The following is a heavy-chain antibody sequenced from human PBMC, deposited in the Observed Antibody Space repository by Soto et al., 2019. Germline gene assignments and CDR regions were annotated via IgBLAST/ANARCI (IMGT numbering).Heavy chain of an antibody. V-gene: IGHV3-23*01. CDR2: FRTGGDDGTT. CDR3: AKKVNSGPGGQYFDY. CDR1: GFTFSSYS. Sequence: VGSLRVSCAASGFTFSSYSMSWVRQAPGKGLEWVSGFRTGGDDGTTYYADSVKGRFTISRDNSKNTLFLQMNSLRAEDTAIYYCAKKVNSGPGGQYFDYWGQGTLVTVSS. J-gene: IGHJ4*02. D-gene: IGHD1-1*01.